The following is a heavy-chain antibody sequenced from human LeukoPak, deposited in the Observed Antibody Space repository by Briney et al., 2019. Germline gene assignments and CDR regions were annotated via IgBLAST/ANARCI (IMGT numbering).Heavy chain of an antibody. CDR3: ARGDDILTGYPDDY. CDR2: MNSNSGDT. CDR1: GYTFTSYD. Sequence: ASVKVSCEASGYTFTSYDINWVRQATGQGLEWMGWMNSNSGDTGCTQKFQGRVTMTMNTSISTAYMELSSLRSEDTAAYYCARGDDILTGYPDDYWGQGTLVTVSS. V-gene: IGHV1-8*01. D-gene: IGHD3-9*01. J-gene: IGHJ4*02.